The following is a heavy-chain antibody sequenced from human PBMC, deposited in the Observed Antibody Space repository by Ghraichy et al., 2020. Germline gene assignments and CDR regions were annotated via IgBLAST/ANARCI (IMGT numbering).Heavy chain of an antibody. D-gene: IGHD5-12*01. V-gene: IGHV6-1*01. CDR1: GDTVSRNA. CDR2: TYYRSKWNN. J-gene: IGHJ5*01. Sequence: LRLSCAISGDTVSRNAWNWIRQSPSRGLEWLGRTYYRSKWNNDYAVSVKGRITINPDTSKNQFSLQLNSVTPEDTAVYYCAGDVDTGYDFLDSWGQGTLVTVSS. CDR3: AGDVDTGYDFLDS.